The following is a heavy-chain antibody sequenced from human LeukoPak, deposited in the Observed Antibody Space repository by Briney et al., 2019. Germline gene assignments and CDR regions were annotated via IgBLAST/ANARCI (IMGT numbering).Heavy chain of an antibody. J-gene: IGHJ6*02. Sequence: PSETLSLTCAVSGGSISSGGYSWSWIRQPPGKGLEWIGYIYYSGSTNYNPSLKSRVTISVDTSKNQFSLKLSSVTAADTAVYYCAREVSSGMDVWGQGTTVTVSS. CDR1: GGSISSGGYS. V-gene: IGHV4-61*08. CDR3: AREVSSGMDV. CDR2: IYYSGST. D-gene: IGHD4-11*01.